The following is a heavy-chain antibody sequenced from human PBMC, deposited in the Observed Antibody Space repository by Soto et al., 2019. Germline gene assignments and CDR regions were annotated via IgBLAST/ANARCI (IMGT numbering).Heavy chain of an antibody. Sequence: GGSLRLSCVASGFSLSSHAVSWVRQTPEKGLEWVAVISYDGSNKYYADSVKGRFTISRDNSKNTLYLQMNSLRAEDTAVYYCAKPGNYYDSSGPEYYFDYWGQGTLVTVSS. D-gene: IGHD3-22*01. CDR2: ISYDGSNK. CDR1: GFSLSSHA. CDR3: AKPGNYYDSSGPEYYFDY. V-gene: IGHV3-30*18. J-gene: IGHJ4*02.